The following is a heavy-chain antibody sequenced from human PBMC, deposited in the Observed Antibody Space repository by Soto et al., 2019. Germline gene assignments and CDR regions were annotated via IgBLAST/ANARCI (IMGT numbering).Heavy chain of an antibody. D-gene: IGHD2-2*01. J-gene: IGHJ6*02. CDR1: GGTFSTYP. V-gene: IGHV1-69*12. CDR2: IIPMFGTA. CDR3: ARRYGISTSCHDYGMDV. Sequence: QVQLVQSGAEVKKPGSSVKVSCKASGGTFSTYPINWVRQAPGQGLEWMGGIIPMFGTANYAQKFQGRVTITADESTSTAYMELSSLRSADTAVYYCARRYGISTSCHDYGMDVWGQGTTVTVSS.